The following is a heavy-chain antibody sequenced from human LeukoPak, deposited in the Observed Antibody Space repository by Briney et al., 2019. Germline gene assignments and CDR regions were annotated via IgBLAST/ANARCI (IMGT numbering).Heavy chain of an antibody. J-gene: IGHJ4*01. D-gene: IGHD2-21*02. CDR2: INTDGSDI. CDR1: GFTFISYW. CDR3: ARELPREVTLDY. Sequence: GGSLRLSCAVSGFTFISYWMQWVRQAPGKGLVWVSRINTDGSDISYADSVKGRFTVSRDNAKNTLYLQMNSLRADDTAVYYCARELPREVTLDYWGQGTLVTVSS. V-gene: IGHV3-74*01.